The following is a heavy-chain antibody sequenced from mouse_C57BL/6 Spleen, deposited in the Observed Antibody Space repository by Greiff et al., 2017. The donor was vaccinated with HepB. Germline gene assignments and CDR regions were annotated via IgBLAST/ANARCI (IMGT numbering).Heavy chain of an antibody. CDR1: GYTFTSYW. J-gene: IGHJ2*01. V-gene: IGHV1-61*01. CDR3: ARCADFQSYGYFDY. Sequence: QVQLQQPGAELVRPGSSVKLSCKASGYTFTSYWMDWVKQRPGQGLEWIGNIYPSDSETHYNQKFKDKATLTVDKSSSTAYMQLSSLTSEDSAVYYCARCADFQSYGYFDYWGQGTTLTVSS. D-gene: IGHD1-1*01. CDR2: IYPSDSET.